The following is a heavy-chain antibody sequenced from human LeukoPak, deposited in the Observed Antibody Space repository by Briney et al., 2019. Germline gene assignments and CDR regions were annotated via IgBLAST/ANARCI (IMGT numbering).Heavy chain of an antibody. V-gene: IGHV4-34*01. D-gene: IGHD5-24*01. J-gene: IGHJ4*02. Sequence: SETLSLTCAVYGGSFSDYYWSWIRQPPGKGLEWIGEINHSGSTNYNPSLKSRVTISVDTSKNQFSLKLSSVTAADTAVYYCARGNSGKRWLQLRVNFGLDYWGQGTLVTVSS. CDR3: ARGNSGKRWLQLRVNFGLDY. CDR2: INHSGST. CDR1: GGSFSDYY.